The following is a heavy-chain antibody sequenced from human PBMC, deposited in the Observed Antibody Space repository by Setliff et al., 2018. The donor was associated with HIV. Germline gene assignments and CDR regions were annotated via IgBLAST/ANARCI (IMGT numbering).Heavy chain of an antibody. CDR2: INHSGTT. V-gene: IGHV4-34*01. Sequence: SETLSLTCAVYGPSFSGYYWNWIRQFPGKSLEWIGEINHSGTTNYSPSFKSRLNISVHVSKNQFSLRLAPLSAADTAVYYCAREDYDFWSGPGGYFDLWGRGTLVTVSS. D-gene: IGHD3-3*01. J-gene: IGHJ2*01. CDR1: GPSFSGYY. CDR3: AREDYDFWSGPGGYFDL.